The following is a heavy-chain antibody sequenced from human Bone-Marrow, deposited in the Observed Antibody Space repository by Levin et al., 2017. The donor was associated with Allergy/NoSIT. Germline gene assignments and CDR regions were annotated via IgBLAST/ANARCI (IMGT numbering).Heavy chain of an antibody. J-gene: IGHJ5*02. Sequence: GESLKISCKASGYTFTSYDINWVRQATGQGLEWMGWMNPNSGNTGYAQKFQGRVTMTRNTSISTAYMELSSLRSEDTAVYYCARARRVVVVTAIPTRTFDPWGQGTLVTVSS. CDR3: ARARRVVVVTAIPTRTFDP. CDR1: GYTFTSYD. V-gene: IGHV1-8*01. CDR2: MNPNSGNT. D-gene: IGHD2-21*02.